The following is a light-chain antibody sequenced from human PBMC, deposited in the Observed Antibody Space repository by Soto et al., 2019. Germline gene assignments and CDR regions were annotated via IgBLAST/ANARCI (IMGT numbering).Light chain of an antibody. V-gene: IGKV3-15*01. CDR3: QQYNNGPRT. CDR1: QSGSSD. J-gene: IGKJ1*01. CDR2: GAS. Sequence: EILMTQSPATLSVSPGERATLTCRASQSGSSDLAWYHQKPGQAPRVLIYGASPRATGIPARFSGSGAGTEFTLSINSLQSEDFAVYYCQQYNNGPRTFGQGTKVDI.